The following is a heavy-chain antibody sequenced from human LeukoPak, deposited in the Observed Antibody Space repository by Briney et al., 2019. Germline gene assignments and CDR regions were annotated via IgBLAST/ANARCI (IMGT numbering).Heavy chain of an antibody. D-gene: IGHD3-16*01. V-gene: IGHV1-2*02. CDR3: ARAWGSLYYFDH. CDR1: GYSFTGYF. CDR2: INPNNGLT. Sequence: ASVKVSCKASGYSFTGYFLHWVRQAPGQGLEWMGWINPNNGLTNYTQKFKGRVTMTRDTSSATGYMALNRLTSDDTAVFYCARAWGSLYYFDHWGQGTLVTVSS. J-gene: IGHJ4*02.